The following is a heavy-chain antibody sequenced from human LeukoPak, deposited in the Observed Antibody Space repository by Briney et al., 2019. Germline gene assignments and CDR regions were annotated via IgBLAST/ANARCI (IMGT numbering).Heavy chain of an antibody. CDR2: INPSSGDT. Sequence: ASVKVSCKASGYTFTSYYMHWVRQAPGQGLEWMGWINPSSGDTNYAQKFQGRVTMTRDTSISTAYLELSRLRSDDTAVYYCARDPLLVLGDDSWGQGTLVTVSS. D-gene: IGHD2-8*02. V-gene: IGHV1-2*02. CDR1: GYTFTSYY. CDR3: ARDPLLVLGDDS. J-gene: IGHJ4*02.